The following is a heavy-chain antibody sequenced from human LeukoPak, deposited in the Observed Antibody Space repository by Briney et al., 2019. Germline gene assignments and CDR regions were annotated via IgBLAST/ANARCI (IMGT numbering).Heavy chain of an antibody. CDR3: TRGPVGYCSSTICYIRFYYYYMDV. D-gene: IGHD2-2*02. CDR1: GGSFSGYY. Sequence: SETLSLTCAVYGGSFSGYYWSWIRQPPGKGLEWIGEINHSGSTNYNPSLKSRVTISVATSKNQFSLKLSSVTAADTAVYYCTRGPVGYCSSTICYIRFYYYYMDVWGKGTTVTVSS. CDR2: INHSGST. V-gene: IGHV4-34*01. J-gene: IGHJ6*03.